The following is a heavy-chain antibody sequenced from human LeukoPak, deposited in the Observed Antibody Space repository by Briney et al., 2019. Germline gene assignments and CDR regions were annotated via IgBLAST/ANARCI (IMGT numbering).Heavy chain of an antibody. Sequence: ASVKVSCKVSGYTLTELSMHWVRQAPGKGLEWMGGFDPEDGETIYAQKFQGRVTMTEDTSTDTAYMELSSLRSDDTAVYYCARERRYNWNYVDYYYMDVWGKGTTVTVSS. CDR2: FDPEDGET. J-gene: IGHJ6*03. D-gene: IGHD1-7*01. CDR3: ARERRYNWNYVDYYYMDV. V-gene: IGHV1-24*01. CDR1: GYTLTELS.